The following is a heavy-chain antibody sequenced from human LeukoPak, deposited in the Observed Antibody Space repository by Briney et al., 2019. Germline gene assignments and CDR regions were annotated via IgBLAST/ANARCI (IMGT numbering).Heavy chain of an antibody. J-gene: IGHJ5*02. D-gene: IGHD2-15*01. CDR2: IYYSGST. CDR1: GGSISSGGYY. CDR3: ARQHCSGGSCYWFDP. V-gene: IGHV4-31*03. Sequence: PSETLSLTCTVSGGSISSGGYYWSWIRQHPGKGLEWIGYIYYSGSTYYNPSLKSRVTISVDRSKNQFSLKLSSVTAADTAVYYCARQHCSGGSCYWFDPWGQGTLVTVSS.